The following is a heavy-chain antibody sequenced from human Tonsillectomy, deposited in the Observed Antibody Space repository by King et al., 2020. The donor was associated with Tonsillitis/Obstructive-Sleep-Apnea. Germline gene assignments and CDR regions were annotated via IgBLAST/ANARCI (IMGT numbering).Heavy chain of an antibody. CDR2: IDPSDSYT. CDR3: ATNGDSEGGGGFYYYGMDV. CDR1: GYSFTSYW. D-gene: IGHD4-17*01. J-gene: IGHJ6*02. Sequence: VQLVESGAEVKKPGESLRISCKGSGYSFTSYWISWVRQMPGKGLEWMGRIDPSDSYTNYSPSFQGHVTISADKSINTAYLQWSSLRAWDPAMYYCATNGDSEGGGGFYYYGMDVWGQGTTVTVSS. V-gene: IGHV5-10-1*03.